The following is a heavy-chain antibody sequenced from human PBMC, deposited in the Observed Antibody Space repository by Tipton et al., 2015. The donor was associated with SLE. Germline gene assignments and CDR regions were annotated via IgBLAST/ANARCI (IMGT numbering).Heavy chain of an antibody. V-gene: IGHV3-11*03. D-gene: IGHD6-6*01. CDR3: YSSSSAEDYFDY. Sequence: SLRLSCAASGFTFSDYYMSWIRQAPGKGLEWVSYISSSSSYTNYADSVKGRFTISRDNAKNSLYLQMNSLRAEDTAVYYSYSSSSAEDYFDYWGQGTLVTVSS. CDR1: GFTFSDYY. CDR2: ISSSSSYT. J-gene: IGHJ4*02.